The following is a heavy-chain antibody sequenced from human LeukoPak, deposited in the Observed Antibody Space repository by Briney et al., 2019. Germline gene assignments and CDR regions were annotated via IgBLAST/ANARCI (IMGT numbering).Heavy chain of an antibody. CDR3: ARAGMATIYYFDY. CDR1: GGSICSHY. Sequence: PSETLSLTCTVSGGSICSHYWSRIRQPPGKGLEWIGYIYYSGSTNYNPSLKSRVTISVDTSKNQFSLKLSSVTAADTAVYYCARAGMATIYYFDYWGQGTLVTVSS. CDR2: IYYSGST. J-gene: IGHJ4*02. V-gene: IGHV4-59*11. D-gene: IGHD5-24*01.